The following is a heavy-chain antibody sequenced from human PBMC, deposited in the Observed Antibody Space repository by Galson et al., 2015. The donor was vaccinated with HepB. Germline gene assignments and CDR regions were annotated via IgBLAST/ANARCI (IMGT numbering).Heavy chain of an antibody. CDR3: TTGRGGEDFDY. CDR2: ISSGGGTI. CDR1: GFTFSDYY. D-gene: IGHD3-16*01. J-gene: IGHJ4*02. Sequence: SLRLSCAASGFTFSDYYMSWIRQAPGKGLEWVSYISSGGGTIYYADSVKGRFTISRDNAKNSLYLQMNSLKTEDTAVYYCTTGRGGEDFDYWGQGTLVTVSS. V-gene: IGHV3-11*01.